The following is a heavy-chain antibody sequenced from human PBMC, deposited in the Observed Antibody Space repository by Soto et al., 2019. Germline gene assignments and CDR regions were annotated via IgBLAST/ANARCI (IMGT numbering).Heavy chain of an antibody. V-gene: IGHV1-69*19. CDR3: AREVQGHTPAFVY. CDR1: GGTFNTYA. Sequence: QVQLVQSGAEMNKPGSSVKVSCQSSGGTFNTYAMNWVRQASGQGPEWMGDISPMFGAANYAPECQGRVTITADESTGTSYMQLSSLPSEDTALYFCAREVQGHTPAFVYWGQGTLVTVSS. J-gene: IGHJ4*02. CDR2: ISPMFGAA.